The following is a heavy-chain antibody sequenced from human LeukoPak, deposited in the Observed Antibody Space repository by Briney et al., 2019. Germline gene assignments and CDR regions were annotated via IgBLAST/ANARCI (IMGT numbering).Heavy chain of an antibody. CDR1: GFTFSSYW. CDR3: ARAPVLTTVVTCYFDY. D-gene: IGHD4-23*01. CDR2: IKQDGSEK. Sequence: GGSLRLSCAASGFTFSSYWMSWVRQAPGKGLEWVANIKQDGSEKYYVDSVKGRFTISRDNAKNSLYLQMNSLRAEDTAVYYCARAPVLTTVVTCYFDYWGQGTLVTVSS. J-gene: IGHJ4*02. V-gene: IGHV3-7*01.